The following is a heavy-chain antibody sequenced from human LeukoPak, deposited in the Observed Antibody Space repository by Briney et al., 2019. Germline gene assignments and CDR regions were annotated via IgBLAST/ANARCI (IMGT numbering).Heavy chain of an antibody. V-gene: IGHV7-4-1*02. CDR3: ARNNADGEGRFGY. CDR1: GYRFTNYA. D-gene: IGHD3-10*01. J-gene: IGHJ4*02. CDR2: INTNTGNP. Sequence: EASVKVSCKASGYRFTNYAMNWVRQAPGQGLEWMGWINTNTGNPTYAQDFTGRFVFSLDTSVTTAYLQISSLKAEDTAVYYCARNNADGEGRFGYWGQGTLVTVSS.